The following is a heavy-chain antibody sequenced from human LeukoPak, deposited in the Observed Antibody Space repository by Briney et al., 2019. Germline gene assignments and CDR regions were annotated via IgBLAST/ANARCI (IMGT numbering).Heavy chain of an antibody. V-gene: IGHV3-9*01. Sequence: GGSPRLSCAASGFTFDDYAMHWVRQAPGKGLEWVSGISWNSGSIGYADSVKGRFTISRDNSKNTLYLRMNSLRVEDTATYYCAKDLLKYGDWGQGTLVTVSS. CDR3: AKDLLKYGD. CDR1: GFTFDDYA. CDR2: ISWNSGSI. D-gene: IGHD2/OR15-2a*01. J-gene: IGHJ4*02.